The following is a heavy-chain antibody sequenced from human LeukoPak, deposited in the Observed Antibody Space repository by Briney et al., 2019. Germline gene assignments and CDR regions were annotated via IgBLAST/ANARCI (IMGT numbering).Heavy chain of an antibody. CDR2: ISWDGGST. CDR3: AKAIPTDYYDSSGYLDY. Sequence: GGSLRLSCAASGFTFDDYTMHWVRQAPGKGLEWVSLISWDGGSTYYADSVKGRFTISRDNSKNSLYLQMNSLRAEDTALYYCAKAIPTDYYDSSGYLDYWGQGTLVTVSS. CDR1: GFTFDDYT. D-gene: IGHD3-22*01. J-gene: IGHJ4*02. V-gene: IGHV3-43*01.